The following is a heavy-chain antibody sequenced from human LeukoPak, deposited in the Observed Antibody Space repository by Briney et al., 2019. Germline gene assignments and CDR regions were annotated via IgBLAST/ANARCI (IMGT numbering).Heavy chain of an antibody. CDR2: INNDGSST. D-gene: IGHD5-18*01. J-gene: IGHJ4*02. Sequence: PGGSLRLSCAASGFTFSSYWMHWVRQAPGKGLVWVSRINNDGSSTSYADSVKGRFTISRDNAKNTLYLQMNSLRAEDTAVYYCASGYSYRYWGQGTLVTVSS. CDR1: GFTFSSYW. V-gene: IGHV3-74*01. CDR3: ASGYSYRY.